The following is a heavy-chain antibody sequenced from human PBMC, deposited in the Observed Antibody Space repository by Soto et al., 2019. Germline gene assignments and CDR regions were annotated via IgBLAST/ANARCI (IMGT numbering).Heavy chain of an antibody. J-gene: IGHJ4*02. CDR1: GFSLSTSGVG. CDR2: IYWDDDK. V-gene: IGHV2-5*02. Sequence: QITLKATGPTLVKPTQTLTLTCTFSGFSLSTSGVGVGWIRQPPGKPLECLALIYWDDDKRYSPSLKSRLTXTXXTAKNQVVLTMTNMDPVDTATYYCARSTTVTTLDYWGQGTLVTVSS. CDR3: ARSTTVTTLDY. D-gene: IGHD4-17*01.